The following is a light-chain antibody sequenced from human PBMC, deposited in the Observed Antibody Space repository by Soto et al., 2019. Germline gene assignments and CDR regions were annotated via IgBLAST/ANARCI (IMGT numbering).Light chain of an antibody. J-gene: IGKJ1*01. CDR2: WAS. CDR3: QQYYSTPWT. V-gene: IGKV4-1*01. Sequence: DIVMTQSPDSLAVSLGERATINCKSSQSVLYSSNNKNYLAWYQQKPEQPPKLLIYWASTRESGVPDRFSGSGSGTDFTLTISSLQAVDVAVYYCQQYYSTPWTFGQGTKVEIK. CDR1: QSVLYSSNNKNY.